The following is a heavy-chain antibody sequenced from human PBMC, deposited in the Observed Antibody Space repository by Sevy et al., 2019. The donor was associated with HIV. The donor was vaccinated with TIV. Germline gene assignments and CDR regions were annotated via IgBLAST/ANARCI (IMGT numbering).Heavy chain of an antibody. V-gene: IGHV3-30*04. J-gene: IGHJ4*02. CDR3: ARDHCTDGSCFRSGYFDY. Sequence: EGSLRLSCAASGFTFADHAFHWVRQAPGKGLEWVAIISFDGRNKRLAESVKGRFTISRDDSKNTVYLQMTSLRPEDTAVYYCARDHCTDGSCFRSGYFDYWGQGTLVTVSS. CDR2: ISFDGRNK. CDR1: GFTFADHA. D-gene: IGHD2-8*01.